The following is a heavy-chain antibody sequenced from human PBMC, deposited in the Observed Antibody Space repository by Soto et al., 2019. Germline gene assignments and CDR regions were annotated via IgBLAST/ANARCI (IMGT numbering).Heavy chain of an antibody. J-gene: IGHJ5*02. D-gene: IGHD2-15*01. CDR1: GGSISSGDYY. CDR2: IYYSGST. Sequence: SETLSLTCTVSGGSISSGDYYWSWIRQPPGKGLEWIGYIYYSGSTYYNPSLKSRVTISVDTSKNQFSLKLSSVTAADTAVYYCARDLRWYSSWFDPWGQGTLVTVSS. V-gene: IGHV4-30-4*01. CDR3: ARDLRWYSSWFDP.